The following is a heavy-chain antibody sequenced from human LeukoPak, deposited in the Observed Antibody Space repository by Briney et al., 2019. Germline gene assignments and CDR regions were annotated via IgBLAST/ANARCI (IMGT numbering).Heavy chain of an antibody. V-gene: IGHV3-15*01. D-gene: IGHD3-10*01. Sequence: PGGSLRLSCAASGFTFSNAWLNWVRQAPGKGLEWVGHIKSKTDGGSTDYAAPVKGRFTISRDDSKNTLFLQMNSLKTEDTAVYYCTLPWGSGSYYDYWGQGTLVTVSS. CDR3: TLPWGSGSYYDY. J-gene: IGHJ4*02. CDR1: GFTFSNAW. CDR2: IKSKTDGGST.